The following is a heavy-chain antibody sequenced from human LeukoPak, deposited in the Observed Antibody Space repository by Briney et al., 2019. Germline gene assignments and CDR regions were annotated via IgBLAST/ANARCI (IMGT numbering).Heavy chain of an antibody. J-gene: IGHJ4*02. V-gene: IGHV3-48*03. Sequence: GGSLRLSCAASGFTFSSYEMNWVRQAPGKGLGWVSYISSSGSTIYYADSVKGRFTISRDNAKNSLYLQMNSLRAEDTAVYYCARDLAAAAGYWGQGTLVTVSS. CDR3: ARDLAAAAGY. CDR2: ISSSGSTI. CDR1: GFTFSSYE. D-gene: IGHD6-13*01.